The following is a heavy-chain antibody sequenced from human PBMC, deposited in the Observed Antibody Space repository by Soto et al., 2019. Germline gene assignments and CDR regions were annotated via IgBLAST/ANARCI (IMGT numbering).Heavy chain of an antibody. CDR3: AKDRGEEGLKFLEWFGGMDV. CDR1: GFTVSNYW. Sequence: PGGSLRLSCAASGFTVSNYWMNWVRQAPGKGLVWVSHIKSDGTTSYADSVEGRFTVSRDAAKNTFYLQMNTLSAEDTAVYYCAKDRGEEGLKFLEWFGGMDVWGHGTTVTVSS. CDR2: IKSDGTT. V-gene: IGHV3-74*01. D-gene: IGHD3-3*01. J-gene: IGHJ6*02.